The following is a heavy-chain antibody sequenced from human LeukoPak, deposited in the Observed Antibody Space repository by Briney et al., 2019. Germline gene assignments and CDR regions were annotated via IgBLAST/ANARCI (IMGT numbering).Heavy chain of an antibody. D-gene: IGHD5-18*01. CDR3: AGGGVQLWANYYYYMDV. CDR1: GSTFTGYY. CDR2: LNPNSGNT. J-gene: IGHJ6*03. Sequence: GASVKSSSKASGSTFTGYYMHWVRQPPGKGLVWMAWLNPNSGNTGFTQKFRGRVTMTRNTSISTPYMELRSMRSEHTAVYYCAGGGVQLWANYYYYMDVWGKGTTVTLSS. V-gene: IGHV1-8*02.